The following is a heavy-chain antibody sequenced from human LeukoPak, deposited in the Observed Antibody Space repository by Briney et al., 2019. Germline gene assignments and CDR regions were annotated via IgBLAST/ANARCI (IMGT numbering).Heavy chain of an antibody. CDR2: INHSGST. CDR3: ARGWSSSGLDY. D-gene: IGHD6-19*01. V-gene: IGHV4-34*01. CDR1: GGSFSGYY. Sequence: PSETLSLTCAVYGGSFSGYYWSWIRQPPGKGLEWIGEINHSGSTNYNPSLKSRVTISVDTSKNQFSLKLSSVTAADTAVYYCARGWSSSGLDYWGQGTLVTVSS. J-gene: IGHJ4*02.